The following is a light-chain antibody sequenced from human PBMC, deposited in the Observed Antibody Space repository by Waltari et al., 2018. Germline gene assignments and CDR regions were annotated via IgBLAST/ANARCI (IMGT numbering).Light chain of an antibody. Sequence: QSVLTQPPSASGTPGQRVTISCSGSTSNIGSNTVNWYQQLPGTAPKLLIYGNNSRPSGVPDRFSGSKSGTSASLAISGLQSEDEADYYCAAWDDSLNGHVVFGGGTKLTVL. J-gene: IGLJ2*01. CDR3: AAWDDSLNGHVV. V-gene: IGLV1-44*01. CDR2: GNN. CDR1: TSNIGSNT.